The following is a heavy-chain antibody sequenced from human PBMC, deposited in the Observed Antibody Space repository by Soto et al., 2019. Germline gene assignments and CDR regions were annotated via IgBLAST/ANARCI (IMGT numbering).Heavy chain of an antibody. CDR3: VRDRYGGFDY. D-gene: IGHD4-17*01. V-gene: IGHV3-74*01. CDR2: INTDGSNT. CDR1: GFTFSSYR. Sequence: PGGSLRLSCVASGFTFSSYRMHWVRQGLGEGLVWVSRINTDGSNTIYADSVKGRFTLSRDNAKNTLYLQMNSLRAEETAVYYCVRDRYGGFDYWGKGTPVTVSS. J-gene: IGHJ4*02.